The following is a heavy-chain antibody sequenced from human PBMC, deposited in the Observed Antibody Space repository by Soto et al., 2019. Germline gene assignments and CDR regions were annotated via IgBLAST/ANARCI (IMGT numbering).Heavy chain of an antibody. CDR3: ARGYCSSTSCYPPDY. V-gene: IGHV1-2*02. Sequence: GASVKVSCKSSGYTFTGYYMHWVRQAPGQGLEWMGWINPKSGGTNYAQKFQGRVTMTRDTSISTAYMELSRLRSDDTAVYYCARGYCSSTSCYPPDYRGQGTLVTVSS. CDR2: INPKSGGT. D-gene: IGHD2-2*01. J-gene: IGHJ4*02. CDR1: GYTFTGYY.